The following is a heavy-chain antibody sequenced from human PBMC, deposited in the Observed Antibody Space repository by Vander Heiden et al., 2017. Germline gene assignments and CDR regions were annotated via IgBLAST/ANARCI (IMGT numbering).Heavy chain of an antibody. D-gene: IGHD3-10*01. CDR3: ARSGSGIHDY. CDR1: GGSISSSSYY. J-gene: IGHJ4*02. V-gene: IGHV4-39*01. CDR2: IYYSGRT. Sequence: QLQLQESGPGLVKPSETLSLTCTVSGGSISSSSYYWGWIRQPPGKGLEWIGSIYYSGRTYYNPSLKSRVTISVDTSKNQFSLKLSSVTAADTAVYYCARSGSGIHDYWGQGTLVTVSS.